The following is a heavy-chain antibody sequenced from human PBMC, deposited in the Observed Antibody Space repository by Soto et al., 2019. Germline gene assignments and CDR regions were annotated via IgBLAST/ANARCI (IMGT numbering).Heavy chain of an antibody. CDR3: AVLYYDFWSGYYAGDAFDI. CDR1: GFTFSSYG. Sequence: QVQLVESGGGVVQPGRSLRLSCAASGFTFSSYGMHWVRQAPGKGLEWVAVIWYDGSNKYYADSVKGRFTISRDNSKNTLYLQMNSLRAEVTAVYYCAVLYYDFWSGYYAGDAFDIWGQGTMVTVSS. D-gene: IGHD3-3*01. J-gene: IGHJ3*02. V-gene: IGHV3-33*01. CDR2: IWYDGSNK.